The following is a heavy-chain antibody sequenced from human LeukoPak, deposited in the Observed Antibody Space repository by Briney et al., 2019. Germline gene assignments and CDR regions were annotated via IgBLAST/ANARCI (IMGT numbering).Heavy chain of an antibody. D-gene: IGHD1-26*01. CDR1: GFTFSSYS. CDR3: ARDPVVGATGGDWYFDL. CDR2: ISSSSSTI. J-gene: IGHJ2*01. V-gene: IGHV3-48*01. Sequence: GGSLRLSCAASGFTFSSYSMNWVRQAPGKGLEWVSYISSSSSTIYYADSVKGRFTISRDNAKNSLYLQMNSLRAEDTAVYYCARDPVVGATGGDWYFDLWGRGTLVTVSS.